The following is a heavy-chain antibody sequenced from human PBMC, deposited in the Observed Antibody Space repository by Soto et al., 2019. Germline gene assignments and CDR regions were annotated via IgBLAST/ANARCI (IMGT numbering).Heavy chain of an antibody. J-gene: IGHJ4*02. D-gene: IGHD3-3*01. CDR2: ISFSGDNT. CDR1: GFTFSNHA. V-gene: IGHV3-23*01. CDR3: AKLFTLFVLNKLSPDADY. Sequence: EVHLLESGGGLVQPGGSLRLSCAASGFTFSNHAMSWVRQTPGEGLEWVSGISFSGDNTYYADSVRGRFTVSRDNSSSTLYLQIISLRAEHTAVYYCAKLFTLFVLNKLSPDADYWGQGTLVTVSS.